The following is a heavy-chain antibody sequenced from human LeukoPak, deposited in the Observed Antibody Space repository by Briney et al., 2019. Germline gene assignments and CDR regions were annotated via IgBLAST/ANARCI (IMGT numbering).Heavy chain of an antibody. V-gene: IGHV3-21*01. CDR3: ARGYSYGHDYYYYMDV. Sequence: GGSLRLSCAASGFTFSSYSMNWVRQAPGKGLEWVSSISSSSSYIYYADSVKGRFTISRDNAKNSLYLQMNSLRAEDTAVYYCARGYSYGHDYYYYMDVWGKGTTVTVSS. J-gene: IGHJ6*03. D-gene: IGHD5-18*01. CDR2: ISSSSSYI. CDR1: GFTFSSYS.